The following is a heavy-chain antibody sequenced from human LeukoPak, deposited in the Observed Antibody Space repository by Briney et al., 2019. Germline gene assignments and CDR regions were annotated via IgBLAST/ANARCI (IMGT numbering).Heavy chain of an antibody. CDR3: AKPLQQRYYYYYMDV. D-gene: IGHD6-13*01. V-gene: IGHV3-23*01. CDR1: GFTFSSYA. CDR2: ISGSGGST. Sequence: GGSLRLSCAASGFTFSSYAMSWVRQAPGKGLEWVSAISGSGGSTYYADSVKGRFTISRDNSKNTLYLQMNSLRAEDTAVYYCAKPLQQRYYYYYMDVWGKGTTVTVSS. J-gene: IGHJ6*03.